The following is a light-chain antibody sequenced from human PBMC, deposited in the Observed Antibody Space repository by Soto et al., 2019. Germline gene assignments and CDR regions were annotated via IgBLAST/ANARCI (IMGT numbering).Light chain of an antibody. J-gene: IGKJ1*01. CDR3: QQYNDWPLT. CDR1: QSVGSY. CDR2: GAF. Sequence: EIVLTQSPATLSLSPGERATPSCRASQSVGSYLAWYQQKPGQAPSLLIYGAFTRATGIPARFSGTGSGTEFTLTISSLQSEDFALYYCQQYNDWPLTFGQGTKVDIK. V-gene: IGKV3-15*01.